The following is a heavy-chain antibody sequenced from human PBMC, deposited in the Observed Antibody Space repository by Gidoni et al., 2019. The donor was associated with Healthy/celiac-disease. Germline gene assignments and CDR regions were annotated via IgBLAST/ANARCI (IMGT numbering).Heavy chain of an antibody. CDR3: ARVRRGVVPRLGEWFDP. V-gene: IGHV4-30-2*01. D-gene: IGHD3-16*01. CDR1: GGAISSGGYS. Sequence: QLHLQQSGPGLAKPPQTPSLTSAVSGGAISSGGYSWSWIRQPPGKGLEWIGYIYHGGSTYYNPSLKSRVTISVDRSKNQFSLKLSSVTAADTAVYYCARVRRGVVPRLGEWFDPWGQGTLVTVSS. CDR2: IYHGGST. J-gene: IGHJ5*02.